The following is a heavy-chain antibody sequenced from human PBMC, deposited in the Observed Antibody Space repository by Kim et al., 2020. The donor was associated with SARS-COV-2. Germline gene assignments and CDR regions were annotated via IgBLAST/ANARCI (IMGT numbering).Heavy chain of an antibody. V-gene: IGHV3-21*01. J-gene: IGHJ4*02. CDR3: ARAGYYYDSSGYFDAPFDY. Sequence: GGSLRLSCAASGFTFSSYSMNWVRQAPGKGLEWVSSISSSSSYIYYADSVKGRFTISRDNAKNSLYLQMNSLRAEDTSVYYCARAGYYYDSSGYFDAPFDYCGQGTLVTVSS. CDR1: GFTFSSYS. D-gene: IGHD3-22*01. CDR2: ISSSSSYI.